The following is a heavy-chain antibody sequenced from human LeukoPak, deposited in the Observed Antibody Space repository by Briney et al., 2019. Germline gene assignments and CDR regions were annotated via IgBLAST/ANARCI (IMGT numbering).Heavy chain of an antibody. D-gene: IGHD2-2*01. J-gene: IGHJ4*02. CDR2: MNPNSANT. V-gene: IGHV1-8*03. CDR1: GYTFSTYD. Sequence: GASVKVSCKTSGYTFSTYDINWLRQAAGQGLERMGWMNPNSANTGFAQKFQGRAAITRDTSTATAYLELSSLTSEDTAVYYCARAIRYQLLSDYWGQGTLVTVSS. CDR3: ARAIRYQLLSDY.